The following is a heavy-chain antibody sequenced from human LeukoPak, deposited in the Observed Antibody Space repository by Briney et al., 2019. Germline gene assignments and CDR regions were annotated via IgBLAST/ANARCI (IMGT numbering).Heavy chain of an antibody. Sequence: VSGISWNSGSIGYADSVKGRFTISRDNSKNTLYLQMNSLRAEDTAVYYCARGKTLFSPGDYWGQGTLVTVSS. V-gene: IGHV3-9*01. CDR2: ISWNSGSI. J-gene: IGHJ4*02. D-gene: IGHD2/OR15-2a*01. CDR3: ARGKTLFSPGDY.